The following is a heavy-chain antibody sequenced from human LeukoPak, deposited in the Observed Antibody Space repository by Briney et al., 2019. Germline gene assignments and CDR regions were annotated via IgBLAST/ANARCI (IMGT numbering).Heavy chain of an antibody. CDR2: ISGSGGST. CDR1: RFTFSSYA. J-gene: IGHJ4*02. D-gene: IGHD1-14*01. V-gene: IGHV3-23*01. Sequence: GGSLRLSCAASRFTFSSYAMSWVRQAPGKGLEWVSGISGSGGSTYYAESVKGRFTISRDNAKNTLYLQMNSLRAEDTAVYYCASQEEAVWPEPLDYWGQGTLVTVSS. CDR3: ASQEEAVWPEPLDY.